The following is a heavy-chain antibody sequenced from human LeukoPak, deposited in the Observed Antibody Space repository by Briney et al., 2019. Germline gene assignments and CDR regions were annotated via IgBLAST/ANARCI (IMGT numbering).Heavy chain of an antibody. Sequence: SETLSLTCTVSGGFIIRTDYYWGWIRQPPGKGLECIGSIYHSGSTYYNPSLESRVSVSVDTSKSQFSLRLSSVTAADTAVYYCATSYGSNFYWGQGTLVTVSS. CDR3: ATSYGSNFY. V-gene: IGHV4-39*01. D-gene: IGHD6-19*01. CDR2: IYHSGST. J-gene: IGHJ4*02. CDR1: GGFIIRTDYY.